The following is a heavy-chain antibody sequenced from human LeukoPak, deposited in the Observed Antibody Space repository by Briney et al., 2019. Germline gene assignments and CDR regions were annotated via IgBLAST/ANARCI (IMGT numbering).Heavy chain of an antibody. Sequence: GESLKISCKGSGYRFISCWITWVRQMPGKGLEWMGRIDPSDSYTTYSPSFQGHVTISADKSIGTAYLQWSSLKASDTAMYYCARLPSGYSGYPYSDYWGQGTLVTVSS. J-gene: IGHJ4*02. V-gene: IGHV5-10-1*01. CDR3: ARLPSGYSGYPYSDY. CDR1: GYRFISCW. D-gene: IGHD5-12*01. CDR2: IDPSDSYT.